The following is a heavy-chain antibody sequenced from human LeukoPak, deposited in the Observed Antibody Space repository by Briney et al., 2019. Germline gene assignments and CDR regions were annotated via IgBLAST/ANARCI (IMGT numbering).Heavy chain of an antibody. Sequence: YWSWIRQHPGKGLEYIGYIYRSGNTYYNPSLKSRLTISVYTSKNQFSLQLISVTAADTAVYYCARNYDDSLDFWGQGTLVTVSS. CDR1: Y. D-gene: IGHD1-7*01. J-gene: IGHJ4*02. CDR3: ARNYDDSLDF. V-gene: IGHV4-31*02. CDR2: IYRSGNT.